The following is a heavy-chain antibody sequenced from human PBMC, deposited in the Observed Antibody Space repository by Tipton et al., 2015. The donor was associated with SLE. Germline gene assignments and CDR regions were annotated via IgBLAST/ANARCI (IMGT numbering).Heavy chain of an antibody. CDR1: GYSISSGSYY. D-gene: IGHD7-27*01. CDR2: IYTSGST. J-gene: IGHJ3*02. CDR3: ARDLTGEAAFDI. V-gene: IGHV4-61*09. Sequence: TLSLTCAVSGYSISSGSYYWSWIRQPAGKGLEWIGHIYTSGSTNYNPSLKSRVTISVDTSKNQFSLKLSSVTAADTAVYYCARDLTGEAAFDIWGQGTMVTVSS.